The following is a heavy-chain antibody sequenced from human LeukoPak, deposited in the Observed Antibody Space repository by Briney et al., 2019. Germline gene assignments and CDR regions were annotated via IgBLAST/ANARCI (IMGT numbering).Heavy chain of an antibody. V-gene: IGHV1-2*02. CDR2: INPNSGGT. CDR3: ARSSYPQSRSDY. Sequence: ASVKVSCKASGYTFTGYYMHWVRQAPGQGLEWMGWINPNSGGTNYAQKFQGRVTMTTDTSTNTAYMELRALRSDDTALYYCARSSYPQSRSDYWGQGTLVTVSS. J-gene: IGHJ4*02. D-gene: IGHD5/OR15-5a*01. CDR1: GYTFTGYY.